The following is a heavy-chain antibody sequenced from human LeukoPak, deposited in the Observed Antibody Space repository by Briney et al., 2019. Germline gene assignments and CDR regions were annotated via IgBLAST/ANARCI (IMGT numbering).Heavy chain of an antibody. V-gene: IGHV3-21*01. D-gene: IGHD2-21*02. CDR2: IGSSSSYI. Sequence: GGSLRLSCGASGFTFRTYSMSWVRQAPGKGLEWVSSIGSSSSYIYYADSVKGRFTISRDNAKNSLHLQMNSLRAEDTAVYYCAREAYCGGDCYFDYWGQGTLVTVSS. CDR1: GFTFRTYS. CDR3: AREAYCGGDCYFDY. J-gene: IGHJ4*02.